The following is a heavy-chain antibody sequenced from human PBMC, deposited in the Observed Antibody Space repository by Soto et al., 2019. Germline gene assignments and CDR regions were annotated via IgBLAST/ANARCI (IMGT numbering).Heavy chain of an antibody. CDR2: ISYSGST. V-gene: IGHV4-31*03. CDR3: ATSDYDSSGYYGGFDY. J-gene: IGHJ4*02. D-gene: IGHD3-22*01. Sequence: QVQLQESGPGLVKPSQTLSLTCTISGGSINSGGYYWSWIRQHPGKGLEWIGYISYSGSTYYNPSLKSRVTISVDTPKNQLSLKLSSVTAADTAVYYCATSDYDSSGYYGGFDYWGQGTLVTVSS. CDR1: GGSINSGGYY.